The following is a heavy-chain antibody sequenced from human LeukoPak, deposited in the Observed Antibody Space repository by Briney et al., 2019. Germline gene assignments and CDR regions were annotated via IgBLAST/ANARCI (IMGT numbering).Heavy chain of an antibody. CDR3: ARVYCGGDCYLDY. V-gene: IGHV4-59*01. CDR1: GGSISSYY. Sequence: SETLSLTCTVSGGSISSYYWSWIRQPPGKGLEWIGYIYNSGSTNYNPSLKSRVTISLDTSKNQFSLKLSSVTAADTAVYYCARVYCGGDCYLDYWGQGTLVT. D-gene: IGHD2-21*02. CDR2: IYNSGST. J-gene: IGHJ4*02.